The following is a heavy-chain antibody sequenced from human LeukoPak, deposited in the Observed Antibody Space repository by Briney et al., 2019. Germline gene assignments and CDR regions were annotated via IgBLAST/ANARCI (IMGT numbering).Heavy chain of an antibody. Sequence: GGSLRLSCATSGFTFSSYAMNWVRRAPGKGLEWVSYISSGGSTIYYADSVMGRFTISRDNAKNSLYLQMNSLKAEDTAVYYCARLIYSSSSFSFDSWGLGTLVTVSS. CDR1: GFTFSSYA. CDR2: ISSGGSTI. D-gene: IGHD6-6*01. J-gene: IGHJ5*01. CDR3: ARLIYSSSSFSFDS. V-gene: IGHV3-48*01.